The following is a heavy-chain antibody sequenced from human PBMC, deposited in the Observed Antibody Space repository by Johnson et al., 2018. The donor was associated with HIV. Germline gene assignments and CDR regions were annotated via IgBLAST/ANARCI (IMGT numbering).Heavy chain of an antibody. CDR2: IGTAGDT. CDR3: ARGRGVGRPIQKWLGAAFDI. Sequence: VQLVESGGGLIQPGGSLRLSCAASGFTFSSYDMHWVRQTTGKVLQWVYGIGTAGDTYYSGSVKGRFTISRENANNSLYLQMNSLRAGDTAVYYCARGRGVGRPIQKWLGAAFDIWGQGTMVTVSS. CDR1: GFTFSSYD. J-gene: IGHJ3*02. D-gene: IGHD5-18*01. V-gene: IGHV3-13*01.